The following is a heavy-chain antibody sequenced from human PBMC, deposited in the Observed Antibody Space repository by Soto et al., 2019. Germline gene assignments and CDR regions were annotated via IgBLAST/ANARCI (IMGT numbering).Heavy chain of an antibody. Sequence: SETLSLTCTVSGGSISSYYWSWIRQPPGKGLEWIGYIYYSGSTNYNPSLKSRVTISVDTSKNQFSLKLSSVTAADTAVYYCARDNRVGWLRGPSLGMDVWGQGTTVTVSS. CDR1: GGSISSYY. J-gene: IGHJ6*02. CDR2: IYYSGST. V-gene: IGHV4-59*01. CDR3: ARDNRVGWLRGPSLGMDV. D-gene: IGHD3-3*01.